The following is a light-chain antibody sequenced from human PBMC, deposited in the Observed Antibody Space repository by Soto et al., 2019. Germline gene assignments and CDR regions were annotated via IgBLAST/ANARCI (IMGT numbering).Light chain of an antibody. J-gene: IGLJ1*01. CDR2: EGS. Sequence: QSALTQPASVSGSPGQSITISCTGTSSDVGSYNLVSWYQQHPGKAPKLMIYEGSKRPSGVSNRFSGSKSGNTASLTISGLQAEDEADYYCCSYAGSSTAYHVFGTGTQLTVL. V-gene: IGLV2-23*01. CDR1: SSDVGSYNL. CDR3: CSYAGSSTAYHV.